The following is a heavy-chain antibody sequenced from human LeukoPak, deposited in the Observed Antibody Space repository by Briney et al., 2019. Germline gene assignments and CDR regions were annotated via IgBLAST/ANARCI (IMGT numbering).Heavy chain of an antibody. CDR1: GFTFSSYS. CDR2: ISSSGSTI. CDR3: ARSYYDSSGYYSFYYYYYMDV. J-gene: IGHJ6*03. V-gene: IGHV3-48*04. Sequence: AGGSLRLSCAASGFTFSSYSMNWVRQAPGKGLEWVSYISSSGSTIYYADSVKGRFTISRDNAKNSLYLQMNSLRAEDTAVYYCARSYYDSSGYYSFYYYYYMDVWGKGTTVTVSS. D-gene: IGHD3-22*01.